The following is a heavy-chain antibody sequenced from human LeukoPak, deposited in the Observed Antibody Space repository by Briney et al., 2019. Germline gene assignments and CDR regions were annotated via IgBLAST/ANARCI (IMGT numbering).Heavy chain of an antibody. CDR1: GGSFSSGDYY. CDR2: IYYSGST. V-gene: IGHV4-30-4*01. Sequence: SETLSLTCTVSGGSFSSGDYYWSWIRQPPGKGLEWIAYIYYSGSTYYNPSLKSRVSISVDMSKNQFSLKLSSVTAADTAVYYCARGDSSSWSFKIWGQGTLVTVSS. CDR3: ARGDSSSWSFKI. J-gene: IGHJ4*02. D-gene: IGHD6-13*01.